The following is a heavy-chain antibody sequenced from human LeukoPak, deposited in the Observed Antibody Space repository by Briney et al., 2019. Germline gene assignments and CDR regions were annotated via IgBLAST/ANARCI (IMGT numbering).Heavy chain of an antibody. Sequence: SETLSLTCTVSGYSISSGYYWGWIRQPPGKGLEWIGSIYHSRSTYYNPSLQSRVTISVDTSKNQFSLKLSSVTAADTAVYYCARERGFEDYWGQGTLVTVSS. V-gene: IGHV4-38-2*02. D-gene: IGHD3-10*01. CDR2: IYHSRST. J-gene: IGHJ4*02. CDR1: GYSISSGYY. CDR3: ARERGFEDY.